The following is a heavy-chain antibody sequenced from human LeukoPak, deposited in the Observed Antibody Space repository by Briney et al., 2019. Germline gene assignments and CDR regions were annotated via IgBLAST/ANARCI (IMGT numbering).Heavy chain of an antibody. D-gene: IGHD3-9*01. Sequence: GGSLRLSCAASGFTFSSYAMSWVRQAPGKGLEWVSAISGSGGSTYYADSVKGRFTISRDNSKSTLYLQMNSLKAEDTAVYYCARLNDILTGSSDYWGQGTLVTVSS. CDR3: ARLNDILTGSSDY. J-gene: IGHJ4*02. CDR1: GFTFSSYA. V-gene: IGHV3-23*01. CDR2: ISGSGGST.